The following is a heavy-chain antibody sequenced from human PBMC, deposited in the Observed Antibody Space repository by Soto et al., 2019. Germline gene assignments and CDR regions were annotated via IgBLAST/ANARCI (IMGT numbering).Heavy chain of an antibody. CDR3: ARDLGTVTYYHDSINDY. D-gene: IGHD3-22*01. V-gene: IGHV1-18*01. CDR1: GYTFTSYG. Sequence: GAAVKPSCKASGYTFTSYGISWVRQAPGQGLEWMGWISAYNGNTNYAQKLQGRVTMTTDTSTSTAYMELRSLRSDDTAVYYCARDLGTVTYYHDSINDYSGQGSLVIVSS. J-gene: IGHJ4*02. CDR2: ISAYNGNT.